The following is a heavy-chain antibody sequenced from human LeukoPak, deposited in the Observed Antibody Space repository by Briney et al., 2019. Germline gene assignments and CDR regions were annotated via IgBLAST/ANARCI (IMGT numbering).Heavy chain of an antibody. CDR3: ATEYYFDSSGTALDY. D-gene: IGHD3-22*01. V-gene: IGHV1-2*02. J-gene: IGHJ4*02. Sequence: GASVKVSCKASGYTFTGYYMHWVRQAPGQGLEWMGGINPNSGDTNYAQKFQGRVTMTRDTSISTAYMEQSRLRSDDTAVYYCATEYYFDSSGTALDYWGQGTLVTVSS. CDR2: INPNSGDT. CDR1: GYTFTGYY.